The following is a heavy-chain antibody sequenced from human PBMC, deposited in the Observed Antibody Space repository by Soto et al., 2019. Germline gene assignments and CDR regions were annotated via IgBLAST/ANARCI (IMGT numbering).Heavy chain of an antibody. J-gene: IGHJ5*02. V-gene: IGHV3-30*03. CDR3: ARGQLLFPFDP. CDR2: ISKDGTNT. D-gene: IGHD2-21*02. CDR1: GFTFNNFG. Sequence: QVHLVESGGGVVQPGRSLKLSCVVSGFTFNNFGMHWVRQAPGKGLEWVAVISKDGTNTAYADSMKGRLAISRDNSKNTLYLQIDSLTSEDTGFYYCARGQLLFPFDPWGQGTLVTVSS.